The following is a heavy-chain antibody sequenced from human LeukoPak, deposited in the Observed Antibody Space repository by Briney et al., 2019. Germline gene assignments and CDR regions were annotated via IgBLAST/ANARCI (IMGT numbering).Heavy chain of an antibody. CDR3: AREGFHGRELFPTFDY. V-gene: IGHV1-46*02. D-gene: IGHD3-10*01. CDR2: ITPSGDST. Sequence: ASVKVSCKASGYTFNSYGISWVRQAPGQGLEWMGIITPSGDSTNYAQKFQGRVTMTRDTSTSTVYMELSSLRSEDTAVYYCAREGFHGRELFPTFDYWGQGTLVTVSS. CDR1: GYTFNSYG. J-gene: IGHJ4*02.